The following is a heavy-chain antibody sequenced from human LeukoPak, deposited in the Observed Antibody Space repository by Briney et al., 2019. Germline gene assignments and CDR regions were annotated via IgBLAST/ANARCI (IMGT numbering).Heavy chain of an antibody. Sequence: PGGSLRLSCAASGFTFDDYAMHWVRQAPGKGLEWASLISGDGGSTYYADSVKGRFTISRDNSKNSLYLQMNSLRTEDTALYYCAKEGADIYYYYGMDVWGQGTTVTVSS. CDR1: GFTFDDYA. J-gene: IGHJ6*02. V-gene: IGHV3-43*02. CDR3: AKEGADIYYYYGMDV. CDR2: ISGDGGST.